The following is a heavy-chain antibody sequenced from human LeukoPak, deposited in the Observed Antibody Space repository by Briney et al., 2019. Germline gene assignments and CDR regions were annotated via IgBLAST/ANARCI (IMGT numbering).Heavy chain of an antibody. CDR1: GYIFTSYD. V-gene: IGHV1-18*01. CDR2: IRSNDGHT. Sequence: ASVKVSCKASGYIFTSYDISWVRQAPGQGLEWMGWIRSNDGHTKYAQKFQGRVTMTMDTFTTTFYMELRSLTSDDTAMYYCARQQLVPNWFDPLGPGNPGHRLL. CDR3: ARQQLVPNWFDP. J-gene: IGHJ5*02. D-gene: IGHD6-13*01.